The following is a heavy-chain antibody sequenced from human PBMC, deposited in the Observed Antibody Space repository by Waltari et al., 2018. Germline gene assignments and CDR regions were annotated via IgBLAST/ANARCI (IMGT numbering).Heavy chain of an antibody. CDR2: ISSSGSTI. D-gene: IGHD3-22*01. J-gene: IGHJ4*02. Sequence: QVQLVESGGGLVKPGGSLRLPCAASGFAFSAYYMSWIRQAPGKGLEWVSYISSSGSTIYYADSVKGRFTISRDNAKNSLYLQMNSLRAEDTAVYYCASPSPYDSSGYYFDYWGQGTLVTVSS. CDR1: GFAFSAYY. V-gene: IGHV3-11*01. CDR3: ASPSPYDSSGYYFDY.